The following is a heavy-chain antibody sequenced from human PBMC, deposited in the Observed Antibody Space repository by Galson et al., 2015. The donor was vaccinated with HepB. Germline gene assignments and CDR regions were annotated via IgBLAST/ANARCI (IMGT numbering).Heavy chain of an antibody. CDR3: ARTGIAAAGKGGWFDP. V-gene: IGHV6-1*01. CDR2: TYYRSKWYN. J-gene: IGHJ5*02. Sequence: CAISEDSVSSNSAAWNWIRQSPSRGLEWLGRTYYRSKWYNDYAVSVKSRITINPDTSKNQFSLQLNSVTPEDTAVYYCARTGIAAAGKGGWFDPWGQGTLVTVSS. D-gene: IGHD6-13*01. CDR1: EDSVSSNSAA.